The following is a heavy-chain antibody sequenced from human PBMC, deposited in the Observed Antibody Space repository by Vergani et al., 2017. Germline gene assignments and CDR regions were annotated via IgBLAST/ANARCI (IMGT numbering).Heavy chain of an antibody. D-gene: IGHD6-13*01. Sequence: QVQLVQSGAELKKPGASVKVSCKASGYPFTIYGLSWVGQAPVQGLEWMGRIIPILGIANYAQKFQGRVTITADKSTSTAYMELSSLRSEDTAVYYCARAVIAAAGTYYYYMDVWGKGTTVTVSS. CDR1: GYPFTIYG. J-gene: IGHJ6*03. V-gene: IGHV1-69*04. CDR2: IIPILGIA. CDR3: ARAVIAAAGTYYYYMDV.